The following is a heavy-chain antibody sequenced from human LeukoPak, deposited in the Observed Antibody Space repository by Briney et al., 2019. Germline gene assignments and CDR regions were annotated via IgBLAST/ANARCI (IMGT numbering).Heavy chain of an antibody. CDR1: GFTFSSYA. V-gene: IGHV3-30-3*01. CDR3: ASGERDSSGYPSQDY. Sequence: GGSLRLSCAASGFTFSSYAMHWVRQAPGKGLEWVAVISYDGSNKYYADSVKGRFTISRGNSKNTLYLQMNSLRAEDTAVYYCASGERDSSGYPSQDYWGQGTLVTVSS. J-gene: IGHJ4*02. CDR2: ISYDGSNK. D-gene: IGHD3-22*01.